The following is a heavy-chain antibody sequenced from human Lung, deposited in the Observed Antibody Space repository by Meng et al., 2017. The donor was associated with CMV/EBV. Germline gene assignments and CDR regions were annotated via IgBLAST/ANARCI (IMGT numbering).Heavy chain of an antibody. Sequence: VXVSCXASGGTFSSYAISWVRQAPGQGLEWMGGIIPILGIANYAQKFQGRVTITADKSTSTAYMELSSLRSEDTAVYYCASLGYCSSTSCPFYYYYGMDVXGQGXTVTVSS. CDR1: GGTFSSYA. V-gene: IGHV1-69*10. J-gene: IGHJ6*02. CDR2: IIPILGIA. CDR3: ASLGYCSSTSCPFYYYYGMDV. D-gene: IGHD2-2*01.